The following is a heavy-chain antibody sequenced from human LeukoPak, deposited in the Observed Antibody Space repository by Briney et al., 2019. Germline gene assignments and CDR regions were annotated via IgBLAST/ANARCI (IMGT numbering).Heavy chain of an antibody. Sequence: PSETLSRTCAVYGGSFSGYYWSWIRQPPGKGLEWIGEINHSGSTNYNPSLKSRVTISVDTSKNQFSLKLSSVTAADTAVYYCARGLGTPPTPYYGSGIDYWGQGTLVTVSS. CDR1: GGSFSGYY. V-gene: IGHV4-34*01. CDR3: ARGLGTPPTPYYGSGIDY. CDR2: INHSGST. D-gene: IGHD3-10*01. J-gene: IGHJ4*02.